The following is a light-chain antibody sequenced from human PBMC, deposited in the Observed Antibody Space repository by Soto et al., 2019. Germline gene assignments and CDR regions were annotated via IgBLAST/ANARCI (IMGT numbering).Light chain of an antibody. J-gene: IGKJ5*01. CDR1: QSVSSY. CDR2: DAS. CDR3: QQRSNWPPA. Sequence: EIVLTQSPATLSLSPGERDTLSCRASQSVSSYLAWYQQKPGQAPRLLIYDASNRATGIPARFSGSGSGTDFTLTISSLEPEEFAVYYCQQRSNWPPAFGQGTRLEI. V-gene: IGKV3-11*01.